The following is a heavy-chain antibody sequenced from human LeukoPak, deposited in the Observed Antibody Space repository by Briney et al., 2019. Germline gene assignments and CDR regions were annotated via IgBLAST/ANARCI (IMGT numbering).Heavy chain of an antibody. Sequence: PSETLSLTCTVSGGSISSYYWSWIRQLPGKGLEWIGYIYYSGSTNYNPSLKSRVTISVDTSKNQFSLKLSSVTAADTAVYYCARGAPGGSDDLWGQGTLVTVSS. D-gene: IGHD3-16*01. CDR3: ARGAPGGSDDL. J-gene: IGHJ4*02. CDR2: IYYSGST. CDR1: GGSISSYY. V-gene: IGHV4-59*01.